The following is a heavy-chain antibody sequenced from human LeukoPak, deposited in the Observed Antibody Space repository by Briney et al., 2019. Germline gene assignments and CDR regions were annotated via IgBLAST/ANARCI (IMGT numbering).Heavy chain of an antibody. CDR2: IYHSGST. V-gene: IGHV4-30-2*01. D-gene: IGHD2-15*01. CDR3: ARILCSGGSCYGDY. CDR1: GGSISSGGYS. J-gene: IGHJ4*02. Sequence: SETLSLTCAVSGGSISSGGYSWSWIRQPPGKGLEWIGYIYHSGSTYYNPSLKSRVTISVDRSKNQFSLKLSSVTAADTAVYYCARILCSGGSCYGDYWGQGTLVTVSS.